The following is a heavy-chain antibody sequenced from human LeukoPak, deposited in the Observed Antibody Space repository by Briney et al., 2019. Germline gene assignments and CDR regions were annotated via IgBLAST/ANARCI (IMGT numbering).Heavy chain of an antibody. Sequence: SQTLSLTCTLSGGSISSGSYYWSWIRQPAGKGLEWIGRIYTSGSTNYNPSLKSRVTISVDTSKNQFSLKLSSVTAADTDVYYCARDKLGYCSSTSCATRGFDYWGQGTLVTVSS. CDR2: IYTSGST. CDR3: ARDKLGYCSSTSCATRGFDY. V-gene: IGHV4-61*02. D-gene: IGHD2-2*01. J-gene: IGHJ4*02. CDR1: GGSISSGSYY.